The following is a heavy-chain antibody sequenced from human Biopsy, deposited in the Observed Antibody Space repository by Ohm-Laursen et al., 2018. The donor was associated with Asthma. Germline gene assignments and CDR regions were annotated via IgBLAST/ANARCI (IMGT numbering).Heavy chain of an antibody. V-gene: IGHV3-30*03. CDR3: ASQSSGPDFWSGYYYFDY. J-gene: IGHJ4*02. D-gene: IGHD3-3*01. CDR2: ISYDGSNK. Sequence: SSLRLSCTASGFTFSSYGMHWVRQAPGKGLEWVAVISYDGSNKYYADSVKGRFTISRYNSKNTLYLQMNSLRAEDTAVYCCASQSSGPDFWSGYYYFDYWGQGTLVTVSS. CDR1: GFTFSSYG.